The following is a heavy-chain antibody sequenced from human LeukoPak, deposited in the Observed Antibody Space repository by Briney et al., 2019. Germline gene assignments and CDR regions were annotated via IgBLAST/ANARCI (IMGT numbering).Heavy chain of an antibody. CDR3: ARGVRSNWYDD. CDR2: IWYDGSNK. D-gene: IGHD2-8*01. CDR1: GFTFRSYG. J-gene: IGHJ5*02. Sequence: GGSLRLSCAASGFTFRSYGMHWVRQAPGKGLEWVALIWYDGSNKYYADSVKGRFTISRDNSKNTLYLEMNSLRGEDTAVYYCARGVRSNWYDDWGQGTLVTVSS. V-gene: IGHV3-33*01.